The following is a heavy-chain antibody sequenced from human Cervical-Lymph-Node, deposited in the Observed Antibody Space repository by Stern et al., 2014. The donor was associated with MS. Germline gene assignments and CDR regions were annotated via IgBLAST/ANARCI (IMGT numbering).Heavy chain of an antibody. D-gene: IGHD1-26*01. Sequence: QVQLQESGPGLVRPSETLSLTCTASGDSVSSEDYYWSWIRQSPGKDLEWIGYIYYRGRPNYNPSLKSRLTIPIATSKNQFPLKLFSVTAADTAVYYCARSGYYGIDVWGQGTTVIVSS. CDR2: IYYRGRP. CDR3: ARSGYYGIDV. V-gene: IGHV4-61*08. CDR1: GDSVSSEDYY. J-gene: IGHJ6*02.